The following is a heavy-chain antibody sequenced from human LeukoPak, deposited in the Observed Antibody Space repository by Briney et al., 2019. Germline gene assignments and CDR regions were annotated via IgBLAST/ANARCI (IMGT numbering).Heavy chain of an antibody. Sequence: ASVTVSCTPSGYTFTGYYMHWVRQAPGQGLEWMGRISPNSGATNYAQKFQGRVTMTRDTSISTAYMELTTLRSDDTAVYYCAKSIEYCGADCYGYFDLWGRGTLVTVSS. V-gene: IGHV1-2*06. CDR3: AKSIEYCGADCYGYFDL. J-gene: IGHJ2*01. CDR1: GYTFTGYY. D-gene: IGHD2-21*02. CDR2: ISPNSGAT.